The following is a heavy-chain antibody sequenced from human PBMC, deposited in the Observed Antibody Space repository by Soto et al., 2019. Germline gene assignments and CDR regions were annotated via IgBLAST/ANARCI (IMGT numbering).Heavy chain of an antibody. Sequence: SETLSLTCTVSGGSISSGDYYWNWIRQPPGKGLEWIGYIYYTGTTKYNPSLKSRATLSVDTAKNRFSLNLTSLTAADTAVYYCAGGDWFRPWGQGTLVTVSS. CDR1: GGSISSGDYY. J-gene: IGHJ5*02. V-gene: IGHV4-30-4*01. CDR3: AGGDWFRP. CDR2: IYYTGTT.